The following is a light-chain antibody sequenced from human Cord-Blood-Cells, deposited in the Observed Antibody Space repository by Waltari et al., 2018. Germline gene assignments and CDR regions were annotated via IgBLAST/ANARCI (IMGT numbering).Light chain of an antibody. CDR3: QVWDSSSDHYV. CDR1: NIGRKS. CDR2: DDS. V-gene: IGLV3-21*03. Sequence: SYVLTQPPSVSVAPGKTARIPCGGNNIGRKSGHWYQQKPGQAPLLVVYDDSDRPSGIPERFSGSNSGNTATLTISRVEAGDEADYYCQVWDSSSDHYVFGTGTKVTVL. J-gene: IGLJ1*01.